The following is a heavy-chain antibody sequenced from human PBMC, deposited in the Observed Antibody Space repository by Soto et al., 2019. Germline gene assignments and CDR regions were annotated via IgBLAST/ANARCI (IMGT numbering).Heavy chain of an antibody. Sequence: PGGSLRLSCTASGITLGDYAISWVRQAAGKGLEWVGLIRSRTYGGTTEYAASVKGRFAISRDDSRGIAYLQMNSLNTEDTAMYYCTRHYTSIAASRKGNYDFWGQGTLVTVSS. V-gene: IGHV3-49*04. CDR1: GITLGDYA. CDR2: IRSRTYGGTT. CDR3: TRHYTSIAASRKGNYDF. D-gene: IGHD6-6*01. J-gene: IGHJ4*02.